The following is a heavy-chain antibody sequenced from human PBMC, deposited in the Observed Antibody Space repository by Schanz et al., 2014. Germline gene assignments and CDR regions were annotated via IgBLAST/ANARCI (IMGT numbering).Heavy chain of an antibody. CDR2: INPNGGP. CDR1: RYTFNTYG. Sequence: GPGVKEPGASVKVSCEASRYTFNTYGLNWVRQAPGQGLEWMGRINPNGGPTYARKFHGRVTMTTDTSIATAYMEFPSLRPDDTAVFYCARGMAGYDWPDFWGQGTLVTVSS. CDR3: ARGMAGYDWPDF. J-gene: IGHJ4*02. V-gene: IGHV1-2*06. D-gene: IGHD5-12*01.